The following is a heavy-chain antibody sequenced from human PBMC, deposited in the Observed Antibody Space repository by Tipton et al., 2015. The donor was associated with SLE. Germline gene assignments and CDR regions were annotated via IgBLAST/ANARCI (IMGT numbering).Heavy chain of an antibody. CDR2: IYYSGNT. V-gene: IGHV4-31*03. J-gene: IGHJ3*02. CDR1: GDSINSGGYY. D-gene: IGHD6-19*01. Sequence: TLSLTCTVSGDSINSGGYYWTWIRQHPGKGLEWIGYIYYSGNTYYNPSLKSRVTMSVDTSKNQFSLKLNSVTAADTAVYYCARGGAVAGRPLLVDIWGQGTMVTVSS. CDR3: ARGGAVAGRPLLVDI.